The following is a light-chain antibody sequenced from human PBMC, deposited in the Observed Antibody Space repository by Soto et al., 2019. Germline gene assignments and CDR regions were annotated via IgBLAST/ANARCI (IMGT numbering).Light chain of an antibody. V-gene: IGLV2-14*01. J-gene: IGLJ1*01. Sequence: QSALTQPASVSGYPGESITISCTGTSTDVGGYNHVSWYQQHPGKAPKLMIYDVSNRPPGVSNRFSGSKSGNTASLTISGPQAEGEGDFYCRSYTSRSTPVIVGTGTKLTVL. CDR3: RSYTSRSTPVI. CDR1: STDVGGYNH. CDR2: DVS.